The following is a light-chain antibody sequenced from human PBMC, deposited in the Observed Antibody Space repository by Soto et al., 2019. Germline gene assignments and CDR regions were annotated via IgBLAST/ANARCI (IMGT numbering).Light chain of an antibody. V-gene: IGKV1-27*01. J-gene: IGKJ4*01. CDR1: QGISNY. CDR2: GAS. Sequence: DIQMTQSPSSLSASVGDRVTITCRASQGISNYLAWYQQKPGRVPKLLIYGASTLQSGVPSRFSGSGSGTDFTLTISGLQPEGVATYYCQKYNSAPPLFGGGTRVEIK. CDR3: QKYNSAPPL.